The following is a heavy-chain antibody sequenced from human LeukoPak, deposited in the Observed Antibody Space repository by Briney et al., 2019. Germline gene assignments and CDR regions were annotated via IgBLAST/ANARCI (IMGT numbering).Heavy chain of an antibody. CDR2: ISSNGGST. J-gene: IGHJ6*04. CDR3: VKDQGYSSSWSYAMDV. CDR1: GFTFSSYA. Sequence: GGSLRVSCPASGFTFSSYAMHWARQAPGKGLEYVSCISSNGGSTYYADSVKGRFTISRDNSKSTLYLQMSSLRAEDTAVYYCVKDQGYSSSWSYAMDVWGKGTTVIVSS. D-gene: IGHD6-13*01. V-gene: IGHV3-64D*06.